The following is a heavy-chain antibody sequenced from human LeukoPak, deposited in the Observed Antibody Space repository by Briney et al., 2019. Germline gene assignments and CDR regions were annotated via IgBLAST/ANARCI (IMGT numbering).Heavy chain of an antibody. Sequence: ASVKVSCKASGYAFTGYYMHWVRQAPGQGLEWMGRINPNSGGTNYAQKFQGRVTMTRDTSISTAYMELSRLRSDDTAVYYCARDPPLAAAGTKHFQHWGQGTLVTVSS. V-gene: IGHV1-2*06. D-gene: IGHD6-13*01. J-gene: IGHJ1*01. CDR2: INPNSGGT. CDR1: GYAFTGYY. CDR3: ARDPPLAAAGTKHFQH.